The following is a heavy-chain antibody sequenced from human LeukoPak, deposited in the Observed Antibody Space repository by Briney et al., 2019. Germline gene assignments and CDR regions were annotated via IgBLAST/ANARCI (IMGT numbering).Heavy chain of an antibody. V-gene: IGHV3-23*01. D-gene: IGHD5-18*01. J-gene: IGHJ4*02. Sequence: GGSLRLSCAASGFTFSSYAMSWVRQAPGKGLEWVSAISGSGGSTYYADSVKGRFTISRDNSKNTLYLQMNSLRAEDTAVYYCAKFGSGIQLIYYFDYWGQGTLVTVSS. CDR2: ISGSGGST. CDR1: GFTFSSYA. CDR3: AKFGSGIQLIYYFDY.